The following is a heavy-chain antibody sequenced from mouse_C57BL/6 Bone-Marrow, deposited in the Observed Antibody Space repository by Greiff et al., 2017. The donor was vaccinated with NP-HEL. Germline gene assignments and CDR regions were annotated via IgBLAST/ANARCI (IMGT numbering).Heavy chain of an antibody. V-gene: IGHV3-6*01. J-gene: IGHJ4*01. CDR2: ISYDGSN. Sequence: EVQLVESGPGLVKPSQSLSLTCSVTGYSITSGYYWNWIRQFPGNKLEWMGYISYDGSNNYNPSLKNRISITRDTSKNQFFLKLNSVTTEDTATYYCAREVLRGAMDYWGQGTSVTVSS. CDR1: GYSITSGYY. CDR3: AREVLRGAMDY.